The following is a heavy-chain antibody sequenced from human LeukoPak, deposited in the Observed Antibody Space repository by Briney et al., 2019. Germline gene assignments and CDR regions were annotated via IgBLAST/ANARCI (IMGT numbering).Heavy chain of an antibody. CDR1: GFTFSDCY. J-gene: IGHJ4*02. D-gene: IGHD3-3*01. CDR2: ISTSGNSI. V-gene: IGHV3-11*01. Sequence: GGSLRLSCAASGFTFSDCYMSWIRQAPGKGLEWVSYISTSGNSINYADSVKGRFTISRDNAKNSLYLQMNSLRAEDTAVYYCARDGRGITIFGVAPDYWGQGTLVTVSS. CDR3: ARDGRGITIFGVAPDY.